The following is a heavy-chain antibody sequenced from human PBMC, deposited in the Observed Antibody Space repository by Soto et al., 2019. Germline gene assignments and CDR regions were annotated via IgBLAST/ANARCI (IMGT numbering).Heavy chain of an antibody. D-gene: IGHD1-26*01. Sequence: PGESLKISCNGSGYSFDNYWIGWVRQMPGKGLEWMAIIYPGDSDRRYSPSFQGQVTISADQSISTAYLQWSSLKASDTANYYCVRYRSRDYYYGMDVWGQGTTVTVSS. CDR2: IYPGDSDR. J-gene: IGHJ6*02. V-gene: IGHV5-51*01. CDR1: GYSFDNYW. CDR3: VRYRSRDYYYGMDV.